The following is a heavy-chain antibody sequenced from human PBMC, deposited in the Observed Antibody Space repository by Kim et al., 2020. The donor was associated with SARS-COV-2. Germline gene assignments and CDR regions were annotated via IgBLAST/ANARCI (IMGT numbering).Heavy chain of an antibody. Sequence: GGSLRLSCTASGLDLSAYAVNWVRQAPGKGLEWVSFISKESTYKYYADSVKGRFAISRDNAKNSVYLETNSLRAEDTALYYCARGPMSCNSVTCHLGWIDPWGQGTLVTVSS. D-gene: IGHD2-2*01. CDR3: ARGPMSCNSVTCHLGWIDP. J-gene: IGHJ5*02. CDR2: ISKESTYK. CDR1: GLDLSAYA. V-gene: IGHV3-21*01.